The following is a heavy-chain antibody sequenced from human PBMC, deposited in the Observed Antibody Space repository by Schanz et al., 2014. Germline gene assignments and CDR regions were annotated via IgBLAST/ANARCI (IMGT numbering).Heavy chain of an antibody. CDR1: GYTFTSYG. J-gene: IGHJ4*02. D-gene: IGHD6-19*01. CDR2: INRYNGHT. CDR3: ARGGYSSGWYDRDIAHFDY. Sequence: QVQLVQSWAEVKGPGASVKVSCKASGYTFTSYGITWVRQAPGQGLEWMGWINRYNGHTLYAQKFQGRVTMTTDTSTSTAYMELRSLRSDDTAVYYCARGGYSSGWYDRDIAHFDYWGQGTLVTVSS. V-gene: IGHV1-18*01.